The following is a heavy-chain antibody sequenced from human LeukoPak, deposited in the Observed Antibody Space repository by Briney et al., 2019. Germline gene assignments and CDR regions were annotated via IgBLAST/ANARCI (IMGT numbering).Heavy chain of an antibody. CDR2: ISGSGGST. CDR3: ARGDRLGELSLRFDY. D-gene: IGHD3-16*02. V-gene: IGHV3-23*01. CDR1: GFTFSSYA. Sequence: GGSLRLSCAASGFTFSSYAMSWVRQAPGKGLEWVSAISGSGGSTYYADSVKGRFTISRDNAKNTLYLQMNSLRAEDTAVYYCARGDRLGELSLRFDYWGQGTLVTVSS. J-gene: IGHJ4*02.